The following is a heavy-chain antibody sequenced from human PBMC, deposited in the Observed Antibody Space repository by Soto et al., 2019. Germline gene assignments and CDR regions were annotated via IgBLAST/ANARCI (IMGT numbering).Heavy chain of an antibody. CDR1: GASFSGYY. CDR2: INHSGST. J-gene: IGHJ4*02. V-gene: IGHV4-34*01. D-gene: IGHD1-7*01. CDR3: ARDKTTGLFDY. Sequence: QVQLQQWGAGLLKPSETLSLTCAVYGASFSGYYWTWIRQPPGTGLEWIGEINHSGSTNYNPSLKSRVTISVDTSKNQCSLKLPSVTAAETALYYCARDKTTGLFDYWGQRPRVTVSS.